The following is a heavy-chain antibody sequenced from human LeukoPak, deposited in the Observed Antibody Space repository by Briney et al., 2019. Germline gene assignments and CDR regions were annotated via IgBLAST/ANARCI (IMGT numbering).Heavy chain of an antibody. CDR1: GFTFSSYE. D-gene: IGHD3-10*01. Sequence: GGSLRLSCAASGFTFSSYEMNWVRQAPGKGLEGVSYISSSGSTIYYADSVKGRFTISRDNAKNSLYLQMNSLRAEDTALYYCARRRVTVVRGVDITSYYFDYWGQGTLVTVSS. J-gene: IGHJ4*02. V-gene: IGHV3-48*03. CDR2: ISSSGSTI. CDR3: ARRRVTVVRGVDITSYYFDY.